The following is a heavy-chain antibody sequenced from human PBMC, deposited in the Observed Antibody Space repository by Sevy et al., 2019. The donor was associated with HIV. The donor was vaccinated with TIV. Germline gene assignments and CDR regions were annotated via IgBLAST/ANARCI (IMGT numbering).Heavy chain of an antibody. J-gene: IGHJ6*02. CDR1: GFTFSSYA. CDR2: ISYDGSNK. V-gene: IGHV3-30-3*01. CDR3: TRDKSSVAGMHYYCMDV. Sequence: GGSLRLSCAASGFTFSSYAMHWVRQAPGKGLEWVAVISYDGSNKYYADSVKGRFTISRDNSKNTLYLQMNSLRAEDTAVDYCTRDKSSVAGMHYYCMDVWGQGTTVTVSS. D-gene: IGHD6-19*01.